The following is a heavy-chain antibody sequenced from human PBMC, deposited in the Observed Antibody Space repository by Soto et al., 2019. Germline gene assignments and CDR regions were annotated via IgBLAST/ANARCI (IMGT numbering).Heavy chain of an antibody. J-gene: IGHJ2*01. CDR3: ARSHLGSCAGGSCYSRWYFDF. D-gene: IGHD2-15*01. CDR2: IYYNGNT. CDR1: GGSIGNYY. V-gene: IGHV4-59*01. Sequence: QVQLQESGPGLVKPSETLSLTCTVSGGSIGNYYWSWIRQPPGKGLEWIGYIYYNGNTNYNPSLKSRVSMSLDTSRNQFSLKLSSVNTADTALYYCARSHLGSCAGGSCYSRWYFDFWGRGTLVTVSS.